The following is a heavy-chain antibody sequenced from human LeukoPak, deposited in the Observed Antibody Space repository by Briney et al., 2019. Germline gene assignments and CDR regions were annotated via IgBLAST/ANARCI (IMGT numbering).Heavy chain of an antibody. J-gene: IGHJ4*02. D-gene: IGHD5-24*01. Sequence: GGSLRLSCAASGFTFSSYAMSWVRQAPGKGLEWVSAISGSGGSTYYADSVKGRSTISRDNSKNTLYLQMNSLRAEDTAVYYCAKPKTLDGYNSFDYWGQGTLVTVSS. V-gene: IGHV3-23*01. CDR1: GFTFSSYA. CDR3: AKPKTLDGYNSFDY. CDR2: ISGSGGST.